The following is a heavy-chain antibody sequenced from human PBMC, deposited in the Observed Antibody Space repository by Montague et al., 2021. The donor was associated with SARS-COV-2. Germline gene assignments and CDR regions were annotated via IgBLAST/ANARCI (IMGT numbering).Heavy chain of an antibody. D-gene: IGHD6-13*01. CDR1: GGSISGYY. CDR2: IFYNGNT. Sequence: SETLSLTCTVSGGSISGYYWTWIRQPPGKGLEWIGYIFYNGNTNYNPSLKSRVSISVDTSKNQLSLNLIAVTAADTAVYFCATHRQHHNHWGQGAMVAVSS. CDR3: ATHRQHHNH. V-gene: IGHV4-59*08. J-gene: IGHJ5*02.